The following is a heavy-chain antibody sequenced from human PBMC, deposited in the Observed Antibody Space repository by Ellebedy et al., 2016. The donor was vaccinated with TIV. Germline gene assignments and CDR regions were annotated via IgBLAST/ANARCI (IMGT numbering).Heavy chain of an antibody. CDR2: ISTSCSTI. CDR3: ARDPTDYGEVWFDP. Sequence: GESLKISCAASGFTFSDYYMSWIRQAPGKGLEWVSYISTSCSTIYYADSVKGRFTLSRDNAKSSLYLQMNRLSAEDTAVYYCARDPTDYGEVWFDPWGQGTLVSVSS. V-gene: IGHV3-11*01. D-gene: IGHD4-17*01. J-gene: IGHJ5*02. CDR1: GFTFSDYY.